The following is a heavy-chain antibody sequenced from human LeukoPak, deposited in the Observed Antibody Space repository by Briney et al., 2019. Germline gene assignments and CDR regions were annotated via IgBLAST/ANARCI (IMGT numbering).Heavy chain of an antibody. D-gene: IGHD6-19*01. CDR1: GDSASSNSAA. J-gene: IGHJ4*02. V-gene: IGHV6-1*01. CDR3: ARVIRVGYSSGWYYFDY. Sequence: SQTLSLTCAISGDSASSNSAAWNWIRQSPSRGLEWLGRTYYRSKWYNDYAVSVKSRITINPDTFKNQFSLQLNSVTPEDTAVYYCARVIRVGYSSGWYYFDYWGQGTLVTVSS. CDR2: TYYRSKWYN.